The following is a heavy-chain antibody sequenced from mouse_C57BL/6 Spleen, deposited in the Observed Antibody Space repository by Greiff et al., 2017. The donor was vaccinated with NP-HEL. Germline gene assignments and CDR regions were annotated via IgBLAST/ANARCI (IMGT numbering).Heavy chain of an antibody. D-gene: IGHD1-1*01. CDR2: IDPSDSET. CDR1: GYTFTSYW. CDR3: ARGTTVVADD. J-gene: IGHJ2*01. V-gene: IGHV1-52*01. Sequence: QVQLQQPGAELVRPGSSVKLSCKASGYTFTSYWMHWVKQRPIQGLEWIGNIDPSDSETHYNQKFKDKATLTVDKSSSTAYMQLSSLTSEDSAVYYWARGTTVVADDWGQGTTLTVSS.